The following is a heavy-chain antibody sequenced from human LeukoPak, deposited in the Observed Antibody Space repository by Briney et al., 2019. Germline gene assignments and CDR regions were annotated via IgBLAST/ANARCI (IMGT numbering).Heavy chain of an antibody. J-gene: IGHJ4*02. V-gene: IGHV4-39*01. CDR2: IYYSGST. CDR1: GGSISSSSYY. D-gene: IGHD6-6*01. CDR3: ARLSPYSSSPLDY. Sequence: SETLSLTCTVSGGSISSSSYYWGWIRQPPGKGLEWIGSIYYSGSTYYNPSLKSRVTISVDTSKNQLSLKLSSVTAADTAVYYCARLSPYSSSPLDYWGQGTLVTVSS.